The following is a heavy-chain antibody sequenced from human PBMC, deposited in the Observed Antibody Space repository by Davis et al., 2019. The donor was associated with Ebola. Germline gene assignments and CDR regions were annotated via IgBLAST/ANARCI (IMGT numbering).Heavy chain of an antibody. CDR1: GFTFSSYG. V-gene: IGHV3-30*03. CDR2: ISYDGSNK. Sequence: GESLKISCAASGFTFSSYGMHWVRQAPGKGLEWVAVISYDGSNKYYADSVKGRFTISRDNAKNSLYLQMNSLRAEDTAVYYCARDHGWFDPWGQGTLVTVSS. CDR3: ARDHGWFDP. J-gene: IGHJ5*02.